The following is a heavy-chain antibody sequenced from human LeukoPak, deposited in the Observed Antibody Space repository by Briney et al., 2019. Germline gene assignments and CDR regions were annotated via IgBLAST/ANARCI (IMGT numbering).Heavy chain of an antibody. CDR1: GGPISSRSYY. J-gene: IGHJ4*02. D-gene: IGHD3-10*01. CDR3: ARGQPAYYYGSGRSYYFDY. V-gene: IGHV4-39*07. CDR2: INHSGST. Sequence: RPSETLSLTCTGSGGPISSRSYYWGWIRQPPGKGLELSGEINHSGSTNYNPSLKSRVTISVDTSQSQFSLKLSSVTAADTAVYYCARGQPAYYYGSGRSYYFDYWGQGTLVTVSS.